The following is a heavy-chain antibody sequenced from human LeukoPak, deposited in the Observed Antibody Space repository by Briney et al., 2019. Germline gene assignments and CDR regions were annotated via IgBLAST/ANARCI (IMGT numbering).Heavy chain of an antibody. Sequence: PSETLSLTCTVSGGSISSSSYYWGWIRQPPGKGLEWIGSIYYSGSTYYNPSLKSRVTISVDTSKNQFSLKLSSVTAADTAVYYCAIGGRITIFGVATPSFDYWGQGTLVTVSS. CDR2: IYYSGST. CDR3: AIGGRITIFGVATPSFDY. D-gene: IGHD3-3*01. J-gene: IGHJ4*02. V-gene: IGHV4-39*01. CDR1: GGSISSSSYY.